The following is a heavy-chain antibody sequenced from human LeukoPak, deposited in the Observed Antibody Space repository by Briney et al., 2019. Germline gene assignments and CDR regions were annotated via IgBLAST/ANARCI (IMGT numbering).Heavy chain of an antibody. CDR3: AHRYCNRGAEISSTSCPSYFDY. Sequence: GGSLRLSCAASGITFSSYAMTWVRQAPGEGLEWVAAISGSGDTTYNADSVKGRFTISRDNSKNTLYLQMNSLRAEDTAIYYCAHRYCNRGAEISSTSCPSYFDYWGQGTLVTVSS. J-gene: IGHJ4*02. D-gene: IGHD2-2*01. CDR2: ISGSGDTT. CDR1: GITFSSYA. V-gene: IGHV3-23*01.